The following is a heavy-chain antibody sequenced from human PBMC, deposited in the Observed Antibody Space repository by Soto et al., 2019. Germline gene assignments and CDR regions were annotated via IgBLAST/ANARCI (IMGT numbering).Heavy chain of an antibody. CDR1: GYTFTGYY. V-gene: IGHV1-2*04. J-gene: IGHJ6*02. Sequence: GASVKVSCKASGYTFTGYYMHWVRQAPGQGLEWMGWINPNSGGTNYAQKFQGWVTMTRDTSISTAYMALSRLRSDDTAVYYCAREGGNYYDSSGYQGPIIYYYGMDVWGQGTTVTVSS. D-gene: IGHD3-22*01. CDR3: AREGGNYYDSSGYQGPIIYYYGMDV. CDR2: INPNSGGT.